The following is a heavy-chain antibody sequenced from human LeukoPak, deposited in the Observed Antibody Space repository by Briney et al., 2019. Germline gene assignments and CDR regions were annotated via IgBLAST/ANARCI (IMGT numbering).Heavy chain of an antibody. J-gene: IGHJ4*02. V-gene: IGHV3-48*01. CDR1: GFTFSSYS. CDR2: ISSSSSTI. Sequence: PGGSLRLSCAASGFTFSSYSMNWVRQAPGNGLEWVSYISSSSSTIDYADSVKGRFTISRDNAKNSLYLQMNSLRAEDTAVYYCARDREKQWLAFDYWGQGTLVTVSS. CDR3: ARDREKQWLAFDY. D-gene: IGHD6-19*01.